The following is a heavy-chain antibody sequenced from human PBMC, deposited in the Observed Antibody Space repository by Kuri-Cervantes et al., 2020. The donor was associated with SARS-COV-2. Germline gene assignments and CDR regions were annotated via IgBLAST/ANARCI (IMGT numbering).Heavy chain of an antibody. CDR2: INHSGNT. V-gene: IGHV4-34*01. Sequence: SETLSLTCTVSGGTISSYYWSWIRQPPGKGLEWIGEINHSGNTNYDPSLKSRVTISVDTYKNQFSLKMSSVTAAETAVYYCARGCLLRDYWGQGTLVTVSS. D-gene: IGHD3-22*01. CDR3: ARGCLLRDY. J-gene: IGHJ4*02. CDR1: GGTISSYY.